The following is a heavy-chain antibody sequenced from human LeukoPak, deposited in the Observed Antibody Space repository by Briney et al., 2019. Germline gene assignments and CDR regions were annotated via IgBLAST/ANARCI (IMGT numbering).Heavy chain of an antibody. CDR2: IYTSGST. J-gene: IGHJ3*02. V-gene: IGHV4-61*02. Sequence: SSETLSLTCTVSGGSISSGSYYWSWIRQPAGKGLEWIGRIYTSGSTNYNPSLKSRVTISVDTSKNQFSLKLSSVTAADTAVYYCAGERRTYSSSFRAFDIWGQGTMVTVSS. CDR1: GGSISSGSYY. CDR3: AGERRTYSSSFRAFDI. D-gene: IGHD6-13*01.